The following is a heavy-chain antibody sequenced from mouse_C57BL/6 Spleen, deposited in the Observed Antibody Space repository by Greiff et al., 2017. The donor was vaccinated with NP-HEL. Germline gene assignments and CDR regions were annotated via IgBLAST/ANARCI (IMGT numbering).Heavy chain of an antibody. CDR3: LSSYGDYYAMDY. D-gene: IGHD1-1*01. J-gene: IGHJ4*01. CDR1: GFTFSDYG. Sequence: EVKLVESGGGLVKPGGSLKLSCAASGFTFSDYGMHWVRQAPEKGLEWVAYISSGSSTIYYADTVKGRFTISRDNAKNTLFLQMTSLRSEDTAMYYCLSSYGDYYAMDYWGQGTSVTVSS. V-gene: IGHV5-17*01. CDR2: ISSGSSTI.